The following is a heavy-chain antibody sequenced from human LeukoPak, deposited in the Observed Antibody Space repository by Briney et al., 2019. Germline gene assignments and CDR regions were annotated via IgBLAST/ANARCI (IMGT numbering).Heavy chain of an antibody. CDR1: GFTFSSYG. J-gene: IGHJ4*02. CDR3: AKDAYYDFWSGYSYFDY. D-gene: IGHD3-3*01. CDR2: IRYDGSNK. V-gene: IGHV3-30*02. Sequence: PGGSLRLSCAASGFTFSSYGMHWVRQAQGKGLEWVAFIRYDGSNKYYADSVKGRFTISRDNSKNTLYLQMNSLRAEDTAVYYCAKDAYYDFWSGYSYFDYWGQGTLVTVSS.